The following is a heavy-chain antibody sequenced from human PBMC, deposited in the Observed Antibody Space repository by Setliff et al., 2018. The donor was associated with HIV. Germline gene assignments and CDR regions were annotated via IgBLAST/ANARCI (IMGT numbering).Heavy chain of an antibody. J-gene: IGHJ4*02. V-gene: IGHV4-4*08. CDR3: ASGREAVAGALHFDY. CDR1: GGSISSYY. CDR2: IYTSGST. Sequence: SETLSLTCTVSGGSISSYYWSWIRQPPGKGLEWIGYIYTSGSTNYNPSLKSRVTISVDTSKNQFSLKLSSVTAADTAVYYCASGREAVAGALHFDYWGQGPLVTVSS. D-gene: IGHD6-19*01.